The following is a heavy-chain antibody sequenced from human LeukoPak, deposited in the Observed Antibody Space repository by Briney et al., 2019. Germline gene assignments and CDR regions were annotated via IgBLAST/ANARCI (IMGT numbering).Heavy chain of an antibody. CDR2: IYSGGST. Sequence: GGSLRLSCAASGFTVSSNYMSWVRQAPGKGLEWVSVIYSGGSTYYADSVKGRFTISRDNSKNTLYLQMGSLRAEDMAVYYCAREGAARPNYYYYMDVWGKGTTVTVSS. CDR1: GFTVSSNY. J-gene: IGHJ6*03. V-gene: IGHV3-66*01. D-gene: IGHD6-6*01. CDR3: AREGAARPNYYYYMDV.